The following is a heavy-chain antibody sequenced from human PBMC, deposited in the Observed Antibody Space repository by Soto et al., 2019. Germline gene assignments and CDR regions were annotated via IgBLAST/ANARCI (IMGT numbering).Heavy chain of an antibody. CDR3: VSSSGGSAYYFDY. Sequence: ASVKVSCKASGYTFTGYYMHWVRQAPGQGLEWMGWINPNSGGTNYAQKFQGWVTMTRDTSISTAYMELSRLRSDDTAVYYCVSSSGGSAYYFDYWGQGTLVTVSS. D-gene: IGHD6-19*01. CDR1: GYTFTGYY. V-gene: IGHV1-2*04. CDR2: INPNSGGT. J-gene: IGHJ4*02.